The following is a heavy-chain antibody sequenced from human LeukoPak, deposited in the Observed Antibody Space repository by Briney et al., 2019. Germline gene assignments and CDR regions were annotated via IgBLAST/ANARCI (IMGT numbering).Heavy chain of an antibody. CDR1: GFTFSSYG. Sequence: PGRSLRLSCAASGFTFSSYGMHWVRQAPGKGLEWVAVIWYDGSNKYYADSVKGRFTISRDNSKDTLYLQMNSLRAEDSALYYCAKDRGYSYGSWGQGTLVTVSS. V-gene: IGHV3-33*06. D-gene: IGHD5-18*01. J-gene: IGHJ5*02. CDR3: AKDRGYSYGS. CDR2: IWYDGSNK.